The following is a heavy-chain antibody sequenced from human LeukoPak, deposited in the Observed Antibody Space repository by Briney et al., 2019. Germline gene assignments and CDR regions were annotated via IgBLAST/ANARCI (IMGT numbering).Heavy chain of an antibody. CDR1: GGSISSYY. Sequence: KASETLSLTCTVSGGSISSYYWSWIRQPAGRGLEWIGRIYTSGSTNYNPSLKSRVTMSVDTSKNQFSLKLSSVTAADTAVYYCARMTTYYYDSSGYLAYWGQGTLFTVSS. V-gene: IGHV4-4*07. CDR2: IYTSGST. CDR3: ARMTTYYYDSSGYLAY. D-gene: IGHD3-22*01. J-gene: IGHJ4*02.